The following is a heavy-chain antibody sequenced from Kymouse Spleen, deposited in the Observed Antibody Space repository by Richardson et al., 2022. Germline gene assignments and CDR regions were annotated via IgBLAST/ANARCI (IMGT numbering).Heavy chain of an antibody. D-gene: IGHD3-10*01. CDR3: ARPVRGVIIPFDY. J-gene: IGHJ4*02. CDR2: IYYSGST. CDR1: GGSISSSSYY. V-gene: IGHV4-39*01. Sequence: QLQLQESGPGLVKPSETLSLTCTVSGGSISSSSYYWGWIRQPPGKGLEWIGSIYYSGSTYYNPSLKSRVTISVDTSKNQFSLKLSSVTAADTAVYYCARPVRGVIIPFDYWGQGTLVTVSS.